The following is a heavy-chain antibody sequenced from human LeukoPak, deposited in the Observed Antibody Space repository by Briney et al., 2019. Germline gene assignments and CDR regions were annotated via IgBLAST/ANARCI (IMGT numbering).Heavy chain of an antibody. D-gene: IGHD6-19*01. Sequence: GGSLRLSCTASGFTVRSHWMTWVRQPPGKGLEWVADIKEDGTVKYYGDSVKGRFTISTDNTKNIMYLEMNSLRADDTAVYFCARDSTWLLDYWGQGTLITVSS. J-gene: IGHJ4*02. CDR2: IKEDGTVK. V-gene: IGHV3-7*03. CDR3: ARDSTWLLDY. CDR1: GFTVRSHW.